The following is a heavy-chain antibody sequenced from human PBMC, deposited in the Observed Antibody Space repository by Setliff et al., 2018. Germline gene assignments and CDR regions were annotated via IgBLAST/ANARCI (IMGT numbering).Heavy chain of an antibody. CDR3: AKSWVVPAAITFSGFDP. V-gene: IGHV3-23*01. D-gene: IGHD2-2*01. Sequence: GGSLRLSCAASGFTFSSNNMHWVRQAPGKGLEWVSCISGSGGSTYYADSVKGRFTISRDNSKNTLYLQMNSLRAEDTAVYYCAKSWVVPAAITFSGFDPWGQGTLVTVSS. CDR2: ISGSGGST. J-gene: IGHJ5*02. CDR1: GFTFSSNN.